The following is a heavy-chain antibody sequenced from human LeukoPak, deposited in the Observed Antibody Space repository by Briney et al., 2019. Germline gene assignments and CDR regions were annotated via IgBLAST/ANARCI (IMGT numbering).Heavy chain of an antibody. Sequence: ASVKVSYKASGGTFNSYAISWVRQAPGQGLEWMGGIIPIFGTANYAQKFQGRVTITADKSTSTAYMELSSLRSEDTAVYYCARGSGLEYYYYYYMDVWGKGTTVTVSS. D-gene: IGHD3-10*01. V-gene: IGHV1-69*06. J-gene: IGHJ6*03. CDR1: GGTFNSYA. CDR3: ARGSGLEYYYYYYMDV. CDR2: IIPIFGTA.